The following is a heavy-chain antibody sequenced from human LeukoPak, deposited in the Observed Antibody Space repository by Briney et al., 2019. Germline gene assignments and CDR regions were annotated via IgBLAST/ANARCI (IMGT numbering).Heavy chain of an antibody. CDR3: ATEYIVVVPAAIPPSQH. V-gene: IGHV1-69-2*01. J-gene: IGHJ1*01. CDR1: GYTFTDYY. D-gene: IGHD2-2*01. Sequence: GASVKVSCKAPGYTFTDYYMHWVQQAPGKGLEWMGRVDPEDGETIYAEKFQGRVTITADTSTDTAYVELSSLRSEDTAVYYCATEYIVVVPAAIPPSQHWGQGTLVTVSS. CDR2: VDPEDGET.